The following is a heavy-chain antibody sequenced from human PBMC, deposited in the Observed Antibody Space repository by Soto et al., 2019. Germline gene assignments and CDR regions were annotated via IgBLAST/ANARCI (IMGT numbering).Heavy chain of an antibody. CDR2: IYYSGST. D-gene: IGHD4-4*01. CDR3: ARAYYSNSFYYYYYYGMDV. CDR1: GGSISSGDYY. V-gene: IGHV4-30-4*01. Sequence: TLSLTCTVSGGSISSGDYYGSWIRQPPGKGLEWIGYIYYSGSTYYNPSLKSRVTISVDTSKNQFSLKLSSVTAADTAVYYCARAYYSNSFYYYYYYGMDVWGQGTTVTVSS. J-gene: IGHJ6*02.